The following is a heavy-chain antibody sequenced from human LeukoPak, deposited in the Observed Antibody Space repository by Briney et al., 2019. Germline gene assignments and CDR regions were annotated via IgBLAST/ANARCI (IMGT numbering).Heavy chain of an antibody. D-gene: IGHD5-24*01. CDR1: GDSLTSHF. CDR3: ARRMATVTDAFDI. J-gene: IGHJ3*02. V-gene: IGHV4-59*08. Sequence: PSETLSLTCNVSGDSLTSHFWSWIRQTPGKGLAWIGYVFHSGTTNYSPSLKSRVTISLDTSKKEFYLRLASMTAADNAVYYCARRMATVTDAFDIWGRGTMVSVSS. CDR2: VFHSGTT.